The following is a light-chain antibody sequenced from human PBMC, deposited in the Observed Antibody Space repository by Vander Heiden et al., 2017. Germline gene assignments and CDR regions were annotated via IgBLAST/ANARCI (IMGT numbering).Light chain of an antibody. CDR2: QDS. CDR3: QEWDSRTWV. Sequence: SYELTQPPSVSVSPGQTASITCSGDKLGDKYACWYQQKPGQSPVLVIYQDSKRPSGIPERFSGSNSGNTVTLTSSGTQAVDESYYYSQEWDSRTWVFGGGTKLTVL. V-gene: IGLV3-1*01. J-gene: IGLJ2*01. CDR1: KLGDKY.